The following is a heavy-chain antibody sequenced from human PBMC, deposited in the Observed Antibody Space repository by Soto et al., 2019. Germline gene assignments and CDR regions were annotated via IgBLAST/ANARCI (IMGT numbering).Heavy chain of an antibody. CDR3: ARDRGYDAHDYYYNAMDV. J-gene: IGHJ6*02. CDR2: IRGFSPYT. Sequence: GGSLRLSCVASGFTFRTYTMNWVRQAPGKGLEWVSGIRGFSPYTFYAESVKGRFTISRDNAKNSLHLQTNSLGVEDTAVYYCARDRGYDAHDYYYNAMDVWGQGTTVTVSS. V-gene: IGHV3-21*01. CDR1: GFTFRTYT. D-gene: IGHD2-15*01.